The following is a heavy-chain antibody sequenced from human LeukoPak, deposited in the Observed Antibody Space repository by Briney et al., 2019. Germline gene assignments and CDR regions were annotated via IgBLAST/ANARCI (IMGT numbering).Heavy chain of an antibody. V-gene: IGHV3-21*01. D-gene: IGHD1-26*01. CDR3: ARGASGSSMSGY. Sequence: GGSLRLSCAASGFTFSSYSMNWVRQAPGKGLEWVSSISSSSSYIYYADSVKGRFTISRDNAKNSLYLQMNSLRAEDTAVYYCARGASGSSMSGYWGQGTLVTVSS. CDR2: ISSSSSYI. CDR1: GFTFSSYS. J-gene: IGHJ4*02.